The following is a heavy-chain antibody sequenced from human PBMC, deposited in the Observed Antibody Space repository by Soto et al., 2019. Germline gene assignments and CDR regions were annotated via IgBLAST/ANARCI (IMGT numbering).Heavy chain of an antibody. CDR1: GYTFTSYG. D-gene: IGHD1-1*01. CDR2: ISAHNGNT. V-gene: IGHV1-18*01. CDR3: ARGRYGDY. J-gene: IGHJ4*02. Sequence: QVHLVQSGAEVKKPGASVKVSCKASGYTFTSYGITWVRQAPGQGLELMGWISAHNGNTDYEQKLQGRVIVTRDTSTSTAYMELRSLRSDYTAVYYCARGRYGDYWGQGALVTVSS.